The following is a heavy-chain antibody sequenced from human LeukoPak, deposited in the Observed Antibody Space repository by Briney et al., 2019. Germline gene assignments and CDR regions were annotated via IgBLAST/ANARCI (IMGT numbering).Heavy chain of an antibody. CDR3: ARGKSYTYFDY. J-gene: IGHJ4*02. CDR1: GGSFSGYY. V-gene: IGHV4-34*01. D-gene: IGHD2-2*02. Sequence: SETLSLTCAVYGGSFSGYYWSWIRQPPGKGLGWIGEINHSGSTNYNPSLKSRVTISVDTSKNQFSLKLSSVTAADTAVYYCARGKSYTYFDYWGQGTLVTVSS. CDR2: INHSGST.